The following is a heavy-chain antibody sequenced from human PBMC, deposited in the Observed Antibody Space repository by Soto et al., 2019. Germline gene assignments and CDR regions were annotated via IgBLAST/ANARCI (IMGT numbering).Heavy chain of an antibody. Sequence: QVPLVQSGAEVKKPGASVKVSCKASGYTFATYAIHWVRQAPGQRLEWMGWINTGNGYTEYSQNFRGRVTITRDTSASTAYMELSSLRSEDTAMYYCTRVYTIFLNPDYYSYDMDVWGHRTTVTVAS. CDR1: GYTFATYA. CDR3: TRVYTIFLNPDYYSYDMDV. J-gene: IGHJ6*02. CDR2: INTGNGYT. V-gene: IGHV1-3*04. D-gene: IGHD3-9*01.